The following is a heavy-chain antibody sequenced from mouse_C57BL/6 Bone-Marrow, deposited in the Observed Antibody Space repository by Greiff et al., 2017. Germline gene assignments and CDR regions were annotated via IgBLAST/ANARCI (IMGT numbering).Heavy chain of an antibody. CDR1: GYTFTSYW. Sequence: VQLQQPGAELVMPGASVKLSCKASGYTFTSYWMHWVKQRPGQGLEWIGEIDPSDSYTNYNQKFKGKSTLTVDKSSSTAYMQLSSLTSEDSAVYYCAKRCFDCYPYWGQGTTLTVSS. J-gene: IGHJ2*01. V-gene: IGHV1-69*01. CDR3: AKRCFDCYPY. CDR2: IDPSDSYT. D-gene: IGHD2-3*01.